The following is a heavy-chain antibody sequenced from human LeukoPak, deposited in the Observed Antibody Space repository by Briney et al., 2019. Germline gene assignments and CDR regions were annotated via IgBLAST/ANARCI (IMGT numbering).Heavy chain of an antibody. V-gene: IGHV1-18*01. J-gene: IGHJ4*02. CDR2: ISAYNGNT. D-gene: IGHD3-10*01. CDR1: GYTFTSYG. Sequence: GPVKVSCKASGYTFTSYGISWVRQAPGQGLEWMGWISAYNGNTNYAQKLQGRVTMTTDTSTSTAYMELRSLRSDDTAVYYCARDQQLLWFGESFDYWGQGTPVTVSS. CDR3: ARDQQLLWFGESFDY.